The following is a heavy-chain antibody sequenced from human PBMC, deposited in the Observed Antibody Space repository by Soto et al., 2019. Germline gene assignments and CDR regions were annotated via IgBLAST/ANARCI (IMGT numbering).Heavy chain of an antibody. CDR3: AKREDYDFWSGYSDFDY. J-gene: IGHJ4*02. CDR2: ISGSGGST. Sequence: EVQLLGSGGGLVQPGGSLRLSCAASGFTFSSYAMSWVRQAPGKGLEWVSAISGSGGSTYYADSVKGRFTISRDNSKNTLYLQMNSLRAEDTAVYYCAKREDYDFWSGYSDFDYWGQGTLVTVSS. CDR1: GFTFSSYA. D-gene: IGHD3-3*01. V-gene: IGHV3-23*01.